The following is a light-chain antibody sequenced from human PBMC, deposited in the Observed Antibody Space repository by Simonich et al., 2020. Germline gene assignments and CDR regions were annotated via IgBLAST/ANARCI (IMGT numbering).Light chain of an antibody. CDR3: SSYTSSSTWV. J-gene: IGLJ3*02. CDR1: SSDFGGYNY. V-gene: IGLV2-14*01. Sequence: QSALTQPPSASGSPGQSVTISCTGTSSDFGGYNYVSWYQQHPGKAPKLMIYDVINRPSGVSNRVSGSKSGNTASLTISGLQAEDDADYYCSSYTSSSTWVFGGGTKLTVL. CDR2: DVI.